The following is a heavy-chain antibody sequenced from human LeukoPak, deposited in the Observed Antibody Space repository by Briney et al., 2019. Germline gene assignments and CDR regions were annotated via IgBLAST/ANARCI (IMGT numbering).Heavy chain of an antibody. J-gene: IGHJ2*01. D-gene: IGHD4-23*01. V-gene: IGHV1-2*07. CDR1: GYTFTGYY. Sequence: RASVTVSCKASGYTFTGYYMHWVQQDPGPGLEWLGWINPNSGGTNDAHKFKGRVTMTRETSITTAYMERSRLSSDDTAVYYWARHPGKVTNDWYFDLWGRGTLVTVSS. CDR2: INPNSGGT. CDR3: ARHPGKVTNDWYFDL.